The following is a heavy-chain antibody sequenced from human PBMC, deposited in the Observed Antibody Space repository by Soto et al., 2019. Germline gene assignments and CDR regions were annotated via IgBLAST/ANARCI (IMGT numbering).Heavy chain of an antibody. CDR1: GYTFTGYY. CDR2: INPNSGGK. V-gene: IGHV1-2*02. J-gene: IGHJ4*02. D-gene: IGHD2-15*01. Sequence: QVQLVQSGAEVKKPGASVKVSCKASGYTFTGYYMHWVRQAPGQGLEWMGWINPNSGGKNYAQKFQGRVTMTRDTSISTAYMDLSRLTSVVTAVYYCARVVVAARSVVGWDYWVQGTLVTVSS. CDR3: ARVVVAARSVVGWDY.